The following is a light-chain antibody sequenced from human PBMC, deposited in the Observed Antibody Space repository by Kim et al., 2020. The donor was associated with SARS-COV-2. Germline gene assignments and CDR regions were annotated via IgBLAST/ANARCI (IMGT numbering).Light chain of an antibody. V-gene: IGKV1-9*01. J-gene: IGKJ5*01. CDR1: QGIGSY. CDR3: QQLEYYPIT. Sequence: SAVGDRVTITCRASQGIGSYLAWYQQKPGKAPKLLIYAASTLQSGVPSRFSGSGSATDFTLPITSLQPEDFATYYCQQLEYYPITFGQGTRLEIK. CDR2: AAS.